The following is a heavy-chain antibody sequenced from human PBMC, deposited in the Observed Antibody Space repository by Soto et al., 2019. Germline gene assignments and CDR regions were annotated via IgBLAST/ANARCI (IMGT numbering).Heavy chain of an antibody. CDR2: IYHNGST. V-gene: IGHV4-4*02. Sequence: LSLTCAVSGGSITSSNWWSWVRQSPRKGLEWVGEIYHNGSTNYNPSLKSRITISVDKSKNQFSLELRSVTAADTAVYYCARARGAIFGVVIRNWFDPWGQGTLVTVSS. J-gene: IGHJ5*02. D-gene: IGHD3-3*01. CDR1: GGSITSSNW. CDR3: ARARGAIFGVVIRNWFDP.